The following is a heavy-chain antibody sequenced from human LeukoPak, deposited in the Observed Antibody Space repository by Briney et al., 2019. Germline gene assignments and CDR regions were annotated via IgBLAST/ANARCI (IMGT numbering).Heavy chain of an antibody. V-gene: IGHV4-39*07. CDR2: IYYSGST. D-gene: IGHD3-22*01. CDR3: ARVAPSYYDSSGYYSGFDY. J-gene: IGHJ4*02. Sequence: KASETLSLTCTVSGGSISSSSYYWGWIRQPPGKGLEWIGSIYYSGSTYYNPSLKSRVTISVDTSKNQFSLKLSSVTAADTAVYYCARVAPSYYDSSGYYSGFDYWGQGTLVTVSS. CDR1: GGSISSSSYY.